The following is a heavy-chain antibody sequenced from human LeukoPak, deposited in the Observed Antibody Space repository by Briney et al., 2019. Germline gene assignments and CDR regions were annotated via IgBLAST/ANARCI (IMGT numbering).Heavy chain of an antibody. CDR1: GYSISSGYY. D-gene: IGHD3-22*01. J-gene: IGHJ4*02. CDR2: IYHSGST. Sequence: SETLSLTCAVSGYSISSGYYWGWIRRPPGKGLEWIGSIYHSGSTYYNPSLKSRVTTSVDTSKNQFSLKLNSVTAADTAVYYCARVTYYYDTSGYPLPYYFDYWGQGTLVTVSS. CDR3: ARVTYYYDTSGYPLPYYFDY. V-gene: IGHV4-38-2*01.